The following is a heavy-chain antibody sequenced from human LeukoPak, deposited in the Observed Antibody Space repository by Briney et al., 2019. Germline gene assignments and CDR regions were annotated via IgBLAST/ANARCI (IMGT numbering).Heavy chain of an antibody. J-gene: IGHJ4*02. CDR2: IYYSGST. V-gene: IGHV4-39*01. CDR3: ARRGSGWYYFDY. D-gene: IGHD6-19*01. Sequence: SETLSLTCTVSGGSISSSSYYWGWIRQPPGKGLGWIGSIYYSGSTYYNPSLKSRVTISVDTSKNQFSLKLSSVTAADTAVYYCARRGSGWYYFDYWGRGTLVTVSS. CDR1: GGSISSSSYY.